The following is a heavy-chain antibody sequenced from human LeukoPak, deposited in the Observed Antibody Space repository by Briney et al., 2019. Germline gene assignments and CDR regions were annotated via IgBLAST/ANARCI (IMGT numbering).Heavy chain of an antibody. CDR1: GFTFSNAW. D-gene: IGHD2-21*02. Sequence: GGSLRLSCAASGFTFSNAWISRVRQAPGKGLEWVGRIKSKTDGGTTDYAAPVKGRFTISRDDSKNTLYLQMNSLKTEDTAVYYCTTDFVVVTADPAGYWGQGTMVTVSS. CDR3: TTDFVVVTADPAGY. V-gene: IGHV3-15*01. J-gene: IGHJ4*02. CDR2: IKSKTDGGTT.